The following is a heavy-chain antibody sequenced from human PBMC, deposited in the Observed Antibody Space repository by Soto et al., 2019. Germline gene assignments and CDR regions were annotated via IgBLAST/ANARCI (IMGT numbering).Heavy chain of an antibody. CDR3: ARVEPPRAVPPDIVVVVAATDGMDV. D-gene: IGHD2-15*01. Sequence: GASVKVSCKASGGTFSSYAISWVRQAPGQGLEWMGGVIPIFGTANYAQKFQGRVTITADESTSTAYMELSSLRSDDTAVYYCARVEPPRAVPPDIVVVVAATDGMDVWGQGTTVTVSS. CDR2: VIPIFGTA. J-gene: IGHJ6*02. CDR1: GGTFSSYA. V-gene: IGHV1-69*13.